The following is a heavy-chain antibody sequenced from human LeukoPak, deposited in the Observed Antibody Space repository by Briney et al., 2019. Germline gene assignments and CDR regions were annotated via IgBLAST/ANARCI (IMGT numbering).Heavy chain of an antibody. CDR1: GFTFSSYA. J-gene: IGHJ1*01. D-gene: IGHD3-22*01. CDR3: AKARYYDSSGLGQH. V-gene: IGHV3-23*01. CDR2: ISGSGGST. Sequence: GGSLRLSCAASGFTFSSYAMSWVRQAPGKGLEWVSAISGSGGSTYYADSVKGRFTISRDNSKNTLYLQMNSLRAEDTTVYYCAKARYYDSSGLGQHWGQGTLVTVSS.